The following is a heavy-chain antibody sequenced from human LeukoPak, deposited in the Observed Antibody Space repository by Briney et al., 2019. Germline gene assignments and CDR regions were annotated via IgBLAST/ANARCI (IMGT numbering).Heavy chain of an antibody. CDR3: AREAVSSGGEGYYYYYYMDV. CDR2: IYTSGST. CDR1: GYSISSGYY. J-gene: IGHJ6*03. D-gene: IGHD3-22*01. V-gene: IGHV4-38-2*02. Sequence: SETLSLTCTVSGYSISSGYYWGWIRQPPGKGLEWIGRIYTSGSTNYNPSLKSRVTMSVDTSKNQFSLKLSSVTAADTAVYYCAREAVSSGGEGYYYYYYMDVWGKGTTVTISS.